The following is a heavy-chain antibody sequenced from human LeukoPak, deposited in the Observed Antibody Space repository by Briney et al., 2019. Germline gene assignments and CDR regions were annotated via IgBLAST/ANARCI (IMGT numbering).Heavy chain of an antibody. D-gene: IGHD2-2*01. Sequence: GGSLRLSCVASGFIFSDFCMKWVRQVPGRGLEWVALISSGGTSTFYAESVKGRFTTSRDTGKKSLDLQRTSLRVEDTAAYYCGRGTDCSATTCYPLSAFDSWGQGTLVTVSS. J-gene: IGHJ4*02. CDR3: GRGTDCSATTCYPLSAFDS. CDR1: GFIFSDFC. V-gene: IGHV3-21*04. CDR2: ISSGGTST.